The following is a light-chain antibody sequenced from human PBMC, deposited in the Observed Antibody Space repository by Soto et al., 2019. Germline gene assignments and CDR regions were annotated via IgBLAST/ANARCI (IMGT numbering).Light chain of an antibody. CDR3: QQRSNWPIT. Sequence: IVLTQSPGTLSLSPGEKATLSCRGSQSISSTYLTWYHQRPGQAPRLLIYDASRRATGIPDRFSGSGSGTDFSLTISRLEPEDFAVYYCQQRSNWPITFGQGTRLEI. V-gene: IGKV3D-20*02. CDR1: QSISSTY. CDR2: DAS. J-gene: IGKJ5*01.